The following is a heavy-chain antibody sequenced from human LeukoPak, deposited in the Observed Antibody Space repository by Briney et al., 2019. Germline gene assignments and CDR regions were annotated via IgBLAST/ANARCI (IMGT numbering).Heavy chain of an antibody. CDR3: ARAQFNDGDRPDY. CDR1: GYTFTNYG. V-gene: IGHV1-18*01. D-gene: IGHD4-17*01. J-gene: IGHJ4*02. CDR2: ISAYNGNT. Sequence: ASVKVSCKASGYTFTNYGISWVRQAPGQGLEWMGWISAYNGNTNYAQNLQGRVTMTTDTSTSTAYVELRSLTSDDTAVYYCARAQFNDGDRPDYWSQGTQVTVSS.